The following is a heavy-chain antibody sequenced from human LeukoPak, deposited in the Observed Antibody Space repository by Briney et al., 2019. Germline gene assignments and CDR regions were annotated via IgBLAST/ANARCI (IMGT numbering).Heavy chain of an antibody. CDR2: ISAYNGNT. J-gene: IGHJ6*03. V-gene: IGHV1-18*01. CDR1: GYTFTSYG. CDR3: ARRAGAVTGTGYYSYYYYLDV. Sequence: ASVKVSCKASGYTFTSYGISWVRQAPGQGLEWMGWISAYNGNTNYAQKLQGRVTMTTDTSTSTAYMELRSLRSDDTAVYYCARRAGAVTGTGYYSYYYYLDVWGKGTTVSVSS. D-gene: IGHD6-19*01.